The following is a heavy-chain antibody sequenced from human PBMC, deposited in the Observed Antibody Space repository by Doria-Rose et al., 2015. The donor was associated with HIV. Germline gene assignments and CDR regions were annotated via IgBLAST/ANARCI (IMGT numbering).Heavy chain of an antibody. CDR3: VRDAPRGVTEYEY. J-gene: IGHJ4*02. D-gene: IGHD3-10*01. CDR2: IHHSGST. Sequence: QVQLQESGPGLVKPSETLSLTCSVSGYSINSGHYWGWIRQTAGKGLEWIGSIHHSGSTSYNPSLKSRVTISLDTSKNQIPLTLGSVTAADTAVYYCVRDAPRGVTEYEYWGQGTLVSVSS. V-gene: IGHV4-38-2*02. CDR1: GYSINSGHY.